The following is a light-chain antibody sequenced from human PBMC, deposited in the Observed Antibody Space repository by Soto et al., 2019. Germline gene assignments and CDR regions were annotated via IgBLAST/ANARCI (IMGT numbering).Light chain of an antibody. CDR3: LLSFSDGRGI. V-gene: IGLV7-46*01. CDR2: DTS. CDR1: TGAVTSGHY. Sequence: QAVVTQESSLTVSPGGTVTLTCGSSTGAVTSGHYPYWFQQRPGQAPKTLIYDTSNKHSWTPARFSGSLLGGRAALTLAGAQPEDEADYYCLLSFSDGRGIFGGGTKVTVL. J-gene: IGLJ2*01.